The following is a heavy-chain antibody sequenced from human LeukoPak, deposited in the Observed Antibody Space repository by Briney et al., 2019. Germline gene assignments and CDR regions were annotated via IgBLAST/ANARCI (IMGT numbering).Heavy chain of an antibody. D-gene: IGHD6-13*01. V-gene: IGHV3-23*01. CDR1: GFTFSSYA. Sequence: GGSLRLSCAASGFTFSSYAMSWVRQAPGKGLEWVSAFSGSGGGTYYADSVKGRFTISRDNSKNTLYLQMNSLRAEDTAVYYCASSQGYSSSWDLTYFDYWGQGTLVTVSS. CDR3: ASSQGYSSSWDLTYFDY. CDR2: FSGSGGGT. J-gene: IGHJ4*02.